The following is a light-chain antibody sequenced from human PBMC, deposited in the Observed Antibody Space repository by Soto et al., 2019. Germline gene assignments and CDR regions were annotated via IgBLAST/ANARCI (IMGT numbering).Light chain of an antibody. V-gene: IGLV2-14*01. CDR2: EVS. J-gene: IGLJ2*01. Sequence: QSALTQPASVSGSPGQSITISCPGTSSDVGGYNYVSWYQQHPGKAPKLMMYEVSNRPSGVSNRFSGSNSGNTASLTISGLQAEDEADYYCSSQTSRATPVVFGGGTKLTVL. CDR3: SSQTSRATPVV. CDR1: SSDVGGYNY.